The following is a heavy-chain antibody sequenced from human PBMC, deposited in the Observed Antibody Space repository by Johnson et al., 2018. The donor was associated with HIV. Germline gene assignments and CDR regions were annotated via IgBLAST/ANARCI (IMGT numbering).Heavy chain of an antibody. V-gene: IGHV3-64*01. CDR3: ARGMYGDAFDI. CDR1: GFIFSSYA. J-gene: IGHJ3*02. Sequence: VQLVESGGGVVRPGGSLRLSCVASGFIFSSYAMHWVRQAPGKGLEYISTISSNGGSTYYANSVKGRFTISRDNSKNTLYLQMGSLRAEDMAVYYCARGMYGDAFDIWGQGTMVTVSS. CDR2: ISSNGGST. D-gene: IGHD2-8*01.